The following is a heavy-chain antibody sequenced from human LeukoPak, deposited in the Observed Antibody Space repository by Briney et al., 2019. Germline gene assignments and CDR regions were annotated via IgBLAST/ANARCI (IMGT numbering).Heavy chain of an antibody. Sequence: GGSLRLSCAASGFTFSDYSMHWVRQAPGKGLEWVAVISYDGSEKYYADSVKGRLTISRDNSKNTLYPQMSSLRSEDTAVHYCAKEARDGYNSAFDIWGHGTMVTVSS. V-gene: IGHV3-30*15. J-gene: IGHJ3*02. CDR2: ISYDGSEK. CDR1: GFTFSDYS. CDR3: AKEARDGYNSAFDI. D-gene: IGHD5-24*01.